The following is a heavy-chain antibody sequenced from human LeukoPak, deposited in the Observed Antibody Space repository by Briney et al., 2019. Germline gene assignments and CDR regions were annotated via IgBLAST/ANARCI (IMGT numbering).Heavy chain of an antibody. CDR1: GFTFSSYW. D-gene: IGHD2-15*01. Sequence: GGSLRLSCAASGFTFSSYWMHWVRQAPGKGLVWVSRINSDGSSTSYADSVKGRFTISRDNAKNTLYLQMNSLRAEDTAVYYCVRPTGYCSGGSCYNAFDIWGQGTMVTVSS. CDR3: VRPTGYCSGGSCYNAFDI. V-gene: IGHV3-74*01. J-gene: IGHJ3*02. CDR2: INSDGSST.